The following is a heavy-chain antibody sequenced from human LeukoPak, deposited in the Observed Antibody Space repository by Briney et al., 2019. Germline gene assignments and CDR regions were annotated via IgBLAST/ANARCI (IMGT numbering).Heavy chain of an antibody. CDR3: XXXXKSXXXXXXXY. CDR2: INRDGSTT. Sequence: PGGSLRLSCAASGFTFSNYWVHWVRQAPGKGLVWVSRINRDGSTTKYADSVKGRFTVSRDNAKKPLKWQMNSLRAENTAVYYGXXXXKSXXXXXXXYWGQGTLVTVSS. J-gene: IGHJ4*02. V-gene: IGHV3-74*03. CDR1: GFTFSNYW.